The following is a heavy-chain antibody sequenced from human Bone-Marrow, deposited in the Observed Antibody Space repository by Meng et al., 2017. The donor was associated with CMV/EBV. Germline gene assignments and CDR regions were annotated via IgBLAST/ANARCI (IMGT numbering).Heavy chain of an antibody. J-gene: IGHJ5*01. CDR3: AKAAVFEKIVVVPTAIDS. D-gene: IGHD2-2*01. Sequence: GESLKISCAASGFTFSSYSMNWVRQAPGQGLEWVSSISATSTSIYYADSVKGRFTISRDNAKNTLFLQMNSLGVEDTAMYYCAKAAVFEKIVVVPTAIDSWGRGTLVTVSS. CDR1: GFTFSSYS. V-gene: IGHV3-21*04. CDR2: ISATSTSI.